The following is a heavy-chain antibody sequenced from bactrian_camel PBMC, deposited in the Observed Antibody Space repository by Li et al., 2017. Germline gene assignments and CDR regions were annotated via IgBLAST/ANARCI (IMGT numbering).Heavy chain of an antibody. CDR1: GRPHISNC. CDR2: IWNGGGHR. D-gene: IGHD3*01. J-gene: IGHJ4*01. Sequence: HVQLVESGGGSEQAGGSLRLSCSASGRPHISNCIGWFKDGEAVEGIWNGGGHRYLAESVKGRFAISHDNAESTVNLELNSLKIEDTAMYYCTTHFSQNGARYDDTWPRGEGTQVTVS. V-gene: IGHV3S63*01.